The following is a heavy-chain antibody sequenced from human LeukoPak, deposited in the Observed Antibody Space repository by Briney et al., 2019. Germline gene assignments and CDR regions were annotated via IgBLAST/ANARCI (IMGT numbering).Heavy chain of an antibody. CDR1: GGSTSSSNFY. D-gene: IGHD3-3*01. CDR3: ARLGAGPTYYDFWSGYSSFYFDY. J-gene: IGHJ4*02. V-gene: IGHV4-39*01. Sequence: SETLSLTCTVSGGSTSSSNFYWGWIRQPPGMGLEWVGGIHYSGNTYYNPSLKSRVTISIDTSKNQFSLKLSSVTAADTAVYYCARLGAGPTYYDFWSGYSSFYFDYWGQGTLVTVSS. CDR2: IHYSGNT.